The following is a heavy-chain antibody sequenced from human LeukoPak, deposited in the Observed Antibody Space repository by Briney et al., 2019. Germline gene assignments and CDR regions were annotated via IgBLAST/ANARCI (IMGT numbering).Heavy chain of an antibody. CDR2: IIPIFGTA. CDR1: GGTFSSYA. CDR3: ATDTGGDYFSYYYGMDV. Sequence: ASVKVSCKASGGTFSSYAISWVRQAPGQGLEWMGGIIPIFGTANYAQKFQGRVTMTEDTSTDTAYMELSSLRSEDTAVYYCATDTGGDYFSYYYGMDVWGQGTTVTVSS. D-gene: IGHD4-17*01. V-gene: IGHV1-69*06. J-gene: IGHJ6*02.